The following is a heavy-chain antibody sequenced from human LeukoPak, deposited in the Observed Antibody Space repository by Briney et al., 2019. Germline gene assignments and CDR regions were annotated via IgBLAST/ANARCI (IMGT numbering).Heavy chain of an antibody. J-gene: IGHJ2*01. CDR2: IYYSGST. Sequence: PSQTLSLTCTVSGGSISSYYWSWIRQPPGKGLEWIGYIYYSGSTNYNPSLKSRVTISVDTSKNQFSLKLSSVTAADTAVYYCARDANIIAAAGTAFDLWGRGTLVTVSS. D-gene: IGHD6-13*01. CDR1: GGSISSYY. V-gene: IGHV4-59*01. CDR3: ARDANIIAAAGTAFDL.